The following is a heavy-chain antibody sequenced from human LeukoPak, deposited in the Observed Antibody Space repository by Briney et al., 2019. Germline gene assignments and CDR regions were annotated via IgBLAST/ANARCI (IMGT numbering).Heavy chain of an antibody. Sequence: PGGSLRLSCAASGFTFSSYGMHWVRQAPGKGLEWVTFIRYDGSNKYYADSVKGRFTISRDNSKNKLYLQMNSLRTEDTALYYCAKALVGGGPYCSSTSCYEGYYYYYMDVWGKGTTVTVSS. V-gene: IGHV3-30*02. CDR3: AKALVGGGPYCSSTSCYEGYYYYYMDV. D-gene: IGHD2-2*01. CDR2: IRYDGSNK. J-gene: IGHJ6*03. CDR1: GFTFSSYG.